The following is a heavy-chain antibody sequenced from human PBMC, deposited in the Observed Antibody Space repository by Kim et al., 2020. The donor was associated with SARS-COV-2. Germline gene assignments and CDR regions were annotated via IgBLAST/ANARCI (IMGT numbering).Heavy chain of an antibody. CDR3: ATGGRGLAGLFDS. CDR2: ISYSGST. CDR1: GVSFSGYY. D-gene: IGHD3-3*01. V-gene: IGHV4-59*01. J-gene: IGHJ5*01. Sequence: SETLSLTCAVSGVSFSGYYWSWIRQPPGKGLEWVGSISYSGSTKYNPSLKSRVIISVDTSNNQFSLKLTSMTAADTAAFYCATGGRGLAGLFDS.